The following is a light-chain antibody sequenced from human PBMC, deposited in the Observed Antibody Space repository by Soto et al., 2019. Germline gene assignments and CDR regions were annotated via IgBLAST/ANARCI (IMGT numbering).Light chain of an antibody. CDR1: QSVSSSY. CDR3: QQYGSAPKT. CDR2: GAS. Sequence: EIVLTQSPGTLSLSPGERATLSCRASQSVSSSYLAWYPQKPCQAPRLLIYGASSRATGIPDRFSGSGSGTDFTLTISRLEPEDFAVYYCQQYGSAPKTFGQGTKVDIK. J-gene: IGKJ1*01. V-gene: IGKV3-20*01.